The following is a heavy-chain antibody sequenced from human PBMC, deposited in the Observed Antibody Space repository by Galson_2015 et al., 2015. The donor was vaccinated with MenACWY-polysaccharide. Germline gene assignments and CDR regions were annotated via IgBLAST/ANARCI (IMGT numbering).Heavy chain of an antibody. CDR2: ISYDGRNK. D-gene: IGHD3-22*01. CDR3: AKVRYDSSAWFDP. Sequence: SLRLSCAASGFTFSSYGMHWVRQAPGKGLEWVAVISYDGRNKYYADSVKGRFTISRDNSKNTLYLQMNSLRAEDTAVYYCAKVRYDSSAWFDPWGQGTLVTVSS. J-gene: IGHJ5*02. V-gene: IGHV3-30*18. CDR1: GFTFSSYG.